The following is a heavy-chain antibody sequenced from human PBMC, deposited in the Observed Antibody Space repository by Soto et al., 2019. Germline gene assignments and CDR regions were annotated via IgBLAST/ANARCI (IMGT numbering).Heavy chain of an antibody. CDR1: GGSINYNSYH. Sequence: QLQLQASGPGLVKPSETLSLTCSVSGGSINYNSYHWGWIRQPPGQGLERIGSIFYTGTTCYIPSLESRVTMSVDTSKNSFSLHLSSVTAADTAVYFCARLVVVAPVANVWGQGTLVTVSS. D-gene: IGHD2-2*01. J-gene: IGHJ4*02. CDR2: IFYTGTT. V-gene: IGHV4-39*02. CDR3: ARLVVVAPVANV.